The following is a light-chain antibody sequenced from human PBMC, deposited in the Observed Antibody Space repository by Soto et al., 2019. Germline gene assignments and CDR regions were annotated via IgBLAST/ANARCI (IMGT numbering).Light chain of an antibody. J-gene: IGLJ3*02. V-gene: IGLV2-23*01. CDR2: EAT. CDR1: SSDVGSSF. CDR3: CSYAGSMTWV. Sequence: QSALTQPASVSGSPGQSITISCTGSSSDVGSSFVSWYQHHPDKAPKLMIYEATKRPSGVSHRFSGSKSGNTASLTISGLQAEDAGEYYCCSYAGSMTWVFGGGTKLTVL.